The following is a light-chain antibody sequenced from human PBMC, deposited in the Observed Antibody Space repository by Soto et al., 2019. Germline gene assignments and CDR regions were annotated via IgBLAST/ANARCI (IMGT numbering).Light chain of an antibody. Sequence: QSVLTQPRSVSGSPGQSVTISCTGTSSDVGDYIYVSWYQQHPGKAPKLMIYDVSKRPSGVPDRFSGSKSGNTASLTISGLQAEDEADYYCCSYAGSYTWVFGGGTQLTVL. J-gene: IGLJ3*02. V-gene: IGLV2-11*01. CDR3: CSYAGSYTWV. CDR1: SSDVGDYIY. CDR2: DVS.